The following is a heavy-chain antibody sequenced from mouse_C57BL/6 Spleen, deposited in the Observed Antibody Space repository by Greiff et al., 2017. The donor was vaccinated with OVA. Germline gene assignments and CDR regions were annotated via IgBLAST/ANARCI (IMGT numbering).Heavy chain of an antibody. CDR3: ARYDYDGTWFAY. CDR2: IWTGGGT. J-gene: IGHJ3*01. CDR1: GFSLTSYA. Sequence: VKLMESGPGLVAPSQSLSITCTVSGFSLTSYAISWVRQPPGKGLEWLGVIWTGGGTNYNSALKSRLSISKDNSKSQVFLKMNSLQTDDTARDYCARYDYDGTWFAYWGQGTLVTVSA. D-gene: IGHD2-4*01. V-gene: IGHV2-9-1*01.